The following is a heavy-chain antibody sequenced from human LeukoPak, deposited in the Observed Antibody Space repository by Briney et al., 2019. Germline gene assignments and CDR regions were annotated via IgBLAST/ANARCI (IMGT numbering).Heavy chain of an antibody. CDR2: ISATGGST. CDR3: AKSGGIMIRGVHY. J-gene: IGHJ4*02. CDR1: GFTFSSYA. V-gene: IGHV3-23*01. Sequence: GVSLRLSCAASGFTFSSYAMSWVRQTPGEGLEWVSGISATGGSTDYADSVKGRFTISRDNSKNTLYLQMNSLRAEDTAVYYCAKSGGIMIRGVHYWGQGTLVTVSS. D-gene: IGHD3-10*01.